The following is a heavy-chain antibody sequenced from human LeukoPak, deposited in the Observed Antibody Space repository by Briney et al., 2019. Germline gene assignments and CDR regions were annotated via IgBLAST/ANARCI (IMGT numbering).Heavy chain of an antibody. CDR3: AKGHHYDSSGQYSYADH. J-gene: IGHJ4*02. V-gene: IGHV3-30*18. Sequence: GGSLRLSCAASGFTFSSYGMHWVRQAPGKGLEWVAVISYDGSNKYYGDSVKGRFTISRDNSKNTVDLQMSSLRAEDTAVYYCAKGHHYDSSGQYSYADHWGQGTLVTVSS. D-gene: IGHD3-22*01. CDR1: GFTFSSYG. CDR2: ISYDGSNK.